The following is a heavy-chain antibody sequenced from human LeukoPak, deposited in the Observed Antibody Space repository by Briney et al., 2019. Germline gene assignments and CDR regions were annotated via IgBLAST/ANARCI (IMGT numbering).Heavy chain of an antibody. D-gene: IGHD3-10*01. CDR3: ARSGSWFAKSPHFDN. V-gene: IGHV4-39*01. Sequence: PSETLSLTCTVSGASISSYYWGWIRQPPGKGLEWIGSINYSGSTYYNPSLKSRVTISVDTSKNQFSLKLSSVTAADTAVYYCARSGSWFAKSPHFDNWGQGTLVTVSS. J-gene: IGHJ4*02. CDR2: INYSGST. CDR1: GASISSYY.